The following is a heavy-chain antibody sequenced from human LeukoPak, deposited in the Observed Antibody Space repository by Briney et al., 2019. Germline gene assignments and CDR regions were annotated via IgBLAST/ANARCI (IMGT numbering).Heavy chain of an antibody. CDR1: GFTFSTYV. V-gene: IGHV3-64D*06. J-gene: IGHJ4*02. CDR2: ISSNGDNT. Sequence: PGGSLRLSCSVSGFTFSTYVMHWVRQAPGKGLEYVSAISSNGDNTYYADSVKGRFTISRDNSKSTLYLQMSSLRADDTAVYYCLRGTGYWGQGTLVTVSS. CDR3: LRGTGY.